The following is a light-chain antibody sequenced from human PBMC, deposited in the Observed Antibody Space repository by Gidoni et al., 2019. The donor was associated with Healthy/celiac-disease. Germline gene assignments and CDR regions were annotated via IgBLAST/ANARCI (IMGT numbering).Light chain of an antibody. Sequence: EIVITQSPATLSVSPGERATLSCRASQSVSSNLAWYQQKPGQAPRLLIYGASTRATGIPARFSGSGSGTEFTLTIRRLQSEDFAVYYCPQYNNWPITFGPGTKVDIK. CDR2: GAS. J-gene: IGKJ3*01. V-gene: IGKV3-15*01. CDR3: PQYNNWPIT. CDR1: QSVSSN.